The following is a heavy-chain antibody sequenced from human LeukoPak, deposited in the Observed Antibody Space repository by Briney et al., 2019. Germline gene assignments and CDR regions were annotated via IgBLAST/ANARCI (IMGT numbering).Heavy chain of an antibody. D-gene: IGHD5-12*01. V-gene: IGHV1-18*01. CDR1: GYTFTSYG. Sequence: ASVRVSCKASGYTFTSYGISWVRQAPGQGLKWMGWISAYNGNTNYAQKLQGRVTMTTDTSTSTAYMELRSLRSDDTAVYYCAREYSGYDPAPIQYWFDPWGQGTLVTVSS. J-gene: IGHJ5*02. CDR3: AREYSGYDPAPIQYWFDP. CDR2: ISAYNGNT.